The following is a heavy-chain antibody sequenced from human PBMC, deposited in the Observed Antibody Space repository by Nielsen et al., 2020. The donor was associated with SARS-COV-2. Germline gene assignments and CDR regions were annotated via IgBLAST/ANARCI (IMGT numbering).Heavy chain of an antibody. J-gene: IGHJ5*02. V-gene: IGHV4-30-4*01. CDR1: GGSISSGDYY. CDR2: IYYSGST. D-gene: IGHD2-2*01. CDR3: ARGYCSSTSCHDHPVDP. Sequence: SETLSLTCTVPGGSISSGDYYWCWIRQPPGKGLEWIGYIYYSGSTYYNPSLKSRVTISVDTSKNQFSLKLSSVTAADTAVYYCARGYCSSTSCHDHPVDPWGQGTLVTVSS.